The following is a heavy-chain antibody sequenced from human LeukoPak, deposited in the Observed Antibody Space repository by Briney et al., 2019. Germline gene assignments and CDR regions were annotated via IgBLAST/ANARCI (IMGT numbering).Heavy chain of an antibody. CDR3: ARGRMSADY. Sequence: SETLSLTCTVSGGSISSYYWSWIRQPPGKGLEWIGYIYYSGSTNYNPSLKSRVTISVDTSRNQFSLKLSSVTAADTAVYYCARGRMSADYWGQGTLVTVSS. D-gene: IGHD2-15*01. CDR2: IYYSGST. J-gene: IGHJ4*02. V-gene: IGHV4-59*01. CDR1: GGSISSYY.